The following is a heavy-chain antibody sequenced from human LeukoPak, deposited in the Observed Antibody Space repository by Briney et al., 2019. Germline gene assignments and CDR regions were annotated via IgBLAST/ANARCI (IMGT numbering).Heavy chain of an antibody. V-gene: IGHV3-53*01. J-gene: IGHJ4*02. Sequence: GGSRRLSGAASDFTFSSISRNWVRQAQGKGREWSSVIYSGGSTYYADSVKGRFTISRDNSKNTLYLQMNSLRAEDTAVYYCARVSLRTGEGVDYWGQGTLVTVSS. D-gene: IGHD7-27*01. CDR2: IYSGGST. CDR1: DFTFSSIS. CDR3: ARVSLRTGEGVDY.